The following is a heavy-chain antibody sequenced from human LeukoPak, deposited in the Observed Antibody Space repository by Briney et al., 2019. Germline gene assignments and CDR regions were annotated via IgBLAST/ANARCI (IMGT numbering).Heavy chain of an antibody. CDR3: ARVRTGTFPDY. J-gene: IGHJ4*02. CDR2: IYYSGST. Sequence: PSETLSLTRTVSGGSISSSSYYWGWIRQPPGKGLEWIGSIYYSGSTYYNPSLKSRVTISVDTSKNQFSLKLSSVTAADTAVYYCARVRTGTFPDYWGQGTLVTVSS. D-gene: IGHD3/OR15-3a*01. V-gene: IGHV4-39*07. CDR1: GGSISSSSYY.